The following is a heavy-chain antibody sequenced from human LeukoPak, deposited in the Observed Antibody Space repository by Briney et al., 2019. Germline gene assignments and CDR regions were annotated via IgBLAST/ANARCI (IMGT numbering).Heavy chain of an antibody. CDR3: AKQGDSSGYYYFDY. Sequence: HAGGSLRLSCAASGFTFSSYAMSWVRQAPGKGLEWVSAISGSGGSTYYADSVKGRFTISRDNPKNTLYLQMNSLRAEDTAVYYCAKQGDSSGYYYFDYWGQGTLVTVSS. J-gene: IGHJ4*02. V-gene: IGHV3-23*01. CDR2: ISGSGGST. D-gene: IGHD3-22*01. CDR1: GFTFSSYA.